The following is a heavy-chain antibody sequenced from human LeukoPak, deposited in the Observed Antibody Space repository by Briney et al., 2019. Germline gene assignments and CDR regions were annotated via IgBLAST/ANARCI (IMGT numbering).Heavy chain of an antibody. D-gene: IGHD3-16*01. J-gene: IGHJ6*02. CDR2: INHNGNVN. V-gene: IGHV3-7*03. CDR1: GFTFSSYW. Sequence: GGSLRLSCAASGFTFSSYWMNWARQAPGKGLECVASINHNGNVNYYVDSVKGRFTISRDNAKNSLYLQMSNLRAEDTAVYFCARGGGLDVWGQGATVTVSS. CDR3: ARGGGLDV.